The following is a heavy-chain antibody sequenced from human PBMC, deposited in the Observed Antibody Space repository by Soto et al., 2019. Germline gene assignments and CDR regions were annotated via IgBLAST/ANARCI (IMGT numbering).Heavy chain of an antibody. CDR3: AKDRLNSSGWFDY. CDR1: GFTFSSYG. CDR2: ISYDGSNK. V-gene: IGHV3-30*18. J-gene: IGHJ4*02. Sequence: QVQLVESGGGVVQPGRSLRLSCAASGFTFSSYGMHWVRQAPGKGLEWVAVISYDGSNKYYADSVKGRFTISRDNSENTLYLQMNSLRAEDTAVYYCAKDRLNSSGWFDYWGQGTLVTVSS. D-gene: IGHD6-19*01.